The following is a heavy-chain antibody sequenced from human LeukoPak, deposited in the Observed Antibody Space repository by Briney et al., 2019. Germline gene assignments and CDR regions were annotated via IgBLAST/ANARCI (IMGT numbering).Heavy chain of an antibody. D-gene: IGHD1-26*01. CDR3: ARDPVEWELLLDY. V-gene: IGHV3-48*01. Sequence: PGGSLRLSCAASGFTFSDYSFNWVRQAPGKGLEWVSYISSSGSPIYYADSLKGRFTISRDNAKNSLYLQMNSLRAEDTAVYYCARDPVEWELLLDYWGQGTLVTVSS. J-gene: IGHJ4*02. CDR2: ISSSGSPI. CDR1: GFTFSDYS.